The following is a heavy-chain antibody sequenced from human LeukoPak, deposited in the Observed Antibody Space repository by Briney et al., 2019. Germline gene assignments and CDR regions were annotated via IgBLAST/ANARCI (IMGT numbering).Heavy chain of an antibody. D-gene: IGHD2-2*01. J-gene: IGHJ4*02. Sequence: GGSLRLSCAASGFSFSTYAMNWVRQAPGEGLKWVSCITSDSAYIYYADSVKGRFTISRDNAKNSLYLQMNSLRAEDTAVYYCAGYGVSSSTSYIDFWGQGTLVTVSS. CDR2: ITSDSAYI. CDR3: AGYGVSSSTSYIDF. CDR1: GFSFSTYA. V-gene: IGHV3-21*01.